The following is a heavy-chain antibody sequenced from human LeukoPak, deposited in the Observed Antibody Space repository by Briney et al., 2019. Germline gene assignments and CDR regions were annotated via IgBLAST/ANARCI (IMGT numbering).Heavy chain of an antibody. J-gene: IGHJ4*02. CDR3: AGDMTTVTG. D-gene: IGHD4-17*01. CDR2: ISSSGSTI. CDR1: GYTFTGYY. Sequence: SCKASGYTFTGYYMSWIRQAPGKGLEWVSYISSSGSTIYADSVKGRFTISRDNAKNLLYLQMNSLRAEDTAVYYCAGDMTTVTGWGQGTLVTVSS. V-gene: IGHV3-11*01.